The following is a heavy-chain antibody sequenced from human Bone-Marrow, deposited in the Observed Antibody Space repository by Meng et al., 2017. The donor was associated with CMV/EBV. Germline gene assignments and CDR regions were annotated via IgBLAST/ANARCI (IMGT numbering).Heavy chain of an antibody. CDR2: IYPGDSDT. D-gene: IGHD3-3*01. CDR1: GYSFTSYW. Sequence: GESLKISCKGSGYSFTSYWIGWVRQMPGKGLEWMGIIYPGDSDTRYSPSFQGQVTISADKSISTAYLQWSSLKASDTAMYYCARTASNYDFWSGYYIYYYYGMDVWGQGTKVTSP. J-gene: IGHJ6*02. CDR3: ARTASNYDFWSGYYIYYYYGMDV. V-gene: IGHV5-51*01.